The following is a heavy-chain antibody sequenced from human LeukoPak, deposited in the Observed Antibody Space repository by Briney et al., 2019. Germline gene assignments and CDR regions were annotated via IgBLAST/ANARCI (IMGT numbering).Heavy chain of an antibody. CDR1: GGSFSGYY. J-gene: IGHJ5*02. D-gene: IGHD3-16*02. CDR2: INHSGST. CDR3: ARGGYDYIWESYRYDWFDP. Sequence: PSETLSLTCAVSGGSFSGYYWSWIRQPPGKGLEWIGEINHSGSTNYNPSLKSRVTISVDTSKNQFSLKLNSVTAADTAVFYCARGGYDYIWESYRYDWFDPWGQGTLVTVSS. V-gene: IGHV4-34*01.